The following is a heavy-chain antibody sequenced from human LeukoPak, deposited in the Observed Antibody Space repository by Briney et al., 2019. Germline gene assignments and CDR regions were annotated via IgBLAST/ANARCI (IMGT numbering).Heavy chain of an antibody. J-gene: IGHJ6*03. CDR1: GYTFTSYG. D-gene: IGHD3-10*01. CDR2: ISAYNGNT. V-gene: IGHV1-18*01. CDR3: ARGATVGGMYYYYYMDV. Sequence: GASVKVSCKASGYTFTSYGISWVRQAPGQGLEWMGWISAYNGNTNYAQKLQGRVTMTTDTSTSTAYMELRSLRSDDTAVYYCARGATVGGMYYYYYMDVWGKGTTVTVSS.